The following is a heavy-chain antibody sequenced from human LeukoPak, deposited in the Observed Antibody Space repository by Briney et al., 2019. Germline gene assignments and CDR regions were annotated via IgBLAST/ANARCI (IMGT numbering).Heavy chain of an antibody. J-gene: IGHJ6*04. CDR2: ISYDGSDK. D-gene: IGHD3-10*02. CDR3: AELGITMIGGV. CDR1: GFTFNNYA. V-gene: IGHV3-30*04. Sequence: PGGSLRLSCTASGFTFNNYAFHWVRQAPGKGLEWVAVISYDGSDKSYAESVKGRFTMSRDDSKNTLYLQMNSLRSEDTAVYYCAELGITMIGGVWGKGTTVTISS.